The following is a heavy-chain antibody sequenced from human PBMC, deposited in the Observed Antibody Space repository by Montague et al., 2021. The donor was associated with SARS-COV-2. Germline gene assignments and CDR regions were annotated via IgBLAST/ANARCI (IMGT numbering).Heavy chain of an antibody. D-gene: IGHD2/OR15-2a*01. CDR2: ISYDGSNK. CDR3: EGVLAYYYYGMDV. CDR1: GFTFSSYA. J-gene: IGHJ6*02. Sequence: SLRLSCAASGFTFSSYAMHWVRQAPGKGLEWVAVISYDGSNKYYADSVKGRFTISRDNSKNTLYLQMNSLRAEDTAVYHCEGVLAYYYYGMDVWGQGTTVTVSS. V-gene: IGHV3-30*04.